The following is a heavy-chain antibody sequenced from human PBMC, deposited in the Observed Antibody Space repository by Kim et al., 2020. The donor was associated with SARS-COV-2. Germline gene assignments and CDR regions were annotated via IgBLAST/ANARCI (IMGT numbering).Heavy chain of an antibody. V-gene: IGHV3-30*04. D-gene: IGHD3-16*02. CDR3: ARDTSFGGGIPLDY. Sequence: GGSLRLSCAASGFTFTVYAMHWVRQAPGKGLEWVAVISYDGSNQYYADSVKGRFTISRDNSKNTLYLQMNNLRAEDTAVYFCARDTSFGGGIPLDYWGQGTLVTASS. CDR2: ISYDGSNQ. CDR1: GFTFTVYA. J-gene: IGHJ4*02.